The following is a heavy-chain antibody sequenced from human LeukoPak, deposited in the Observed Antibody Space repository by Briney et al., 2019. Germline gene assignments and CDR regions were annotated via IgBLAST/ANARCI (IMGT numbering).Heavy chain of an antibody. CDR3: ATSCAYCGVDSCAL. CDR1: GLTFRNYW. D-gene: IGHD2-21*01. CDR2: IKPDGGVQ. J-gene: IGHJ4*02. V-gene: IGHV3-7*01. Sequence: GGSLRLSCAASGLTFRNYWMSWVRQAPGKGLEWVTNIKPDGGVQNYVDSVKGRFTITRDNAANSLFLQMNSLRDEDTAVYYCATSCAYCGVDSCALGGQGTLVTVSS.